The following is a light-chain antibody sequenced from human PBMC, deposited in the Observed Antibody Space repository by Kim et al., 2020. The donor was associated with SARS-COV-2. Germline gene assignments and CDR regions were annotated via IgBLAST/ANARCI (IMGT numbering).Light chain of an antibody. V-gene: IGKV3-20*01. Sequence: SPGERATVACRASRSVSSSYLAWYQQKPGQAPRLLIYGASSRATGIPDRFSGSGSGTDFTLTISRLEPEDFAVYYCQQYGSSPPNTFGQGTKLEI. J-gene: IGKJ2*01. CDR1: RSVSSSY. CDR2: GAS. CDR3: QQYGSSPPNT.